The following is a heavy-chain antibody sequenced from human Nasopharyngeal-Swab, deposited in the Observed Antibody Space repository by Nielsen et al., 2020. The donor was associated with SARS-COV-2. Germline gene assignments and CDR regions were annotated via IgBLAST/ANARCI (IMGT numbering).Heavy chain of an antibody. J-gene: IGHJ5*02. Sequence: APVKVSCKASGYTFTSYYMHWVRQAPGQGLEWMGIINPSGGSTSYAQKFQGRVTMTRDTSTSTVYMELSSLRSEDTAVYYCAREPGDGVPWFDPWGQGTLVTVSS. V-gene: IGHV1-46*01. CDR2: INPSGGST. CDR3: AREPGDGVPWFDP. CDR1: GYTFTSYY. D-gene: IGHD3-10*01.